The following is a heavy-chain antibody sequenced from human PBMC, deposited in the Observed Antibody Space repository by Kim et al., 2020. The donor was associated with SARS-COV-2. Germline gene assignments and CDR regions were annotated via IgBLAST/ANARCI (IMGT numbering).Heavy chain of an antibody. J-gene: IGHJ4*02. V-gene: IGHV4-39*01. CDR2: IYYSGST. CDR3: ARHPLYYYDSSGHTPDY. D-gene: IGHD3-22*01. CDR1: GGSISSSSYY. Sequence: SETLSLTCTVSGGSISSSSYYWGWIRQPPGKGLEWIGSIYYSGSTYYNPSLKSRVTISVDTSKNQFSLKLSSVTAADTAVYYCARHPLYYYDSSGHTPDYWGQGTLVTVSS.